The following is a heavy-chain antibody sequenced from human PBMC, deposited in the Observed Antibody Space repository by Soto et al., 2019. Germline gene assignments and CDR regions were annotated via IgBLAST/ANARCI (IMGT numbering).Heavy chain of an antibody. D-gene: IGHD3-3*01. CDR3: ARGYRDFWSGYYSVFGTNWFDP. J-gene: IGHJ5*02. CDR2: INHSGST. Sequence: XETLSLTCAVDGWSFSGYYWSWIRQPPGKGLDWIGEINHSGSTNYNPSLKSRVTISVDTSKNQFSLKLSSVTAADTAVYYCARGYRDFWSGYYSVFGTNWFDPWGQGTLVTVSS. CDR1: GWSFSGYY. V-gene: IGHV4-34*01.